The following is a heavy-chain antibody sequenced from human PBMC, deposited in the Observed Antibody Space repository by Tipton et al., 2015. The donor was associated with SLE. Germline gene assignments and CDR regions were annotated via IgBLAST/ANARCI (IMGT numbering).Heavy chain of an antibody. Sequence: LRLSCAASGFTFSSFAMSWIRQPPGKGLEWIGYIYYSGSTYYNPSLKSRVTISVDTSKNQFSLKLSSVTAADTAVYYCARAPTDIVVVVAAPGWFDPWGQGTLVTVSS. CDR1: GFTFSSFA. J-gene: IGHJ5*02. CDR2: IYYSGST. D-gene: IGHD2-15*01. CDR3: ARAPTDIVVVVAAPGWFDP. V-gene: IGHV4-30-4*01.